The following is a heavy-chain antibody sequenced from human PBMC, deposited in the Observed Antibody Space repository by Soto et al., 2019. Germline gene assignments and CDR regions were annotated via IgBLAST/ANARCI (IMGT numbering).Heavy chain of an antibody. D-gene: IGHD3-10*01. J-gene: IGHJ4*02. CDR3: ARDWLGGSGSYYED. CDR2: INSDGSTT. V-gene: IGHV3-74*01. Sequence: EVQLVESGGGLVQPGGSLRLSCAASGFTLSSSWLHWVRKAPGKGLVWVSRINSDGSTTSYADSVKGRFTISRDNAKNTLYLQMNSLRAEDTAVYYCARDWLGGSGSYYEDWGQGTLVTVSS. CDR1: GFTLSSSW.